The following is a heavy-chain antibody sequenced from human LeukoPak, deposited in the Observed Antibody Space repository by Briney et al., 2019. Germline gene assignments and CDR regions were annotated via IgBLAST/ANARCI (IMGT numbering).Heavy chain of an antibody. D-gene: IGHD2-15*01. CDR1: GGSISSSSYC. J-gene: IGHJ5*02. V-gene: IGHV4-39*07. CDR3: ARVASWFDP. CDR2: ICYSGST. Sequence: TSETLSLTCTVSGGSISSSSYCWGWIRQPPGKGLEWIGSICYSGSTFYNPSLKSRVTLSVDTSKNQFSLKLSSVTAADTAVYYCARVASWFDPWGQGTLVTVSS.